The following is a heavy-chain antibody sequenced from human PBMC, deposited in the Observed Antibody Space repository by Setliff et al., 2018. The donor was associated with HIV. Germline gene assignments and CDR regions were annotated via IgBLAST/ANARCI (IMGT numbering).Heavy chain of an antibody. D-gene: IGHD5-18*01. J-gene: IGHJ4*02. CDR3: ASIELAAMVPVDY. Sequence: PGGSLRLSCAASGFTFSSYSMNWVRQAPGKGLEWVSSISSSSYYIYYADSVKGRFTISRDNAKNSLFLQMNSLRAEDTAVYYCASIELAAMVPVDYWGQGTLVTVLL. CDR2: ISSSSYYI. V-gene: IGHV3-21*01. CDR1: GFTFSSYS.